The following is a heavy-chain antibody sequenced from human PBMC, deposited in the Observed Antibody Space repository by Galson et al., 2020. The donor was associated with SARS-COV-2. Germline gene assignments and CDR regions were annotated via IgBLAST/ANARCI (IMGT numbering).Heavy chain of an antibody. Sequence: GESLKISCAASGFTFSSYGMHWVRQAPGKGLEWVAVIWYDGSNKYYADSVKGRFTISRDNSKNTLYLQMNSLRAEDTAVYYCAREIDYGDYGVFDYWGQGTLVTVSS. CDR2: IWYDGSNK. D-gene: IGHD4-17*01. V-gene: IGHV3-33*01. J-gene: IGHJ4*02. CDR3: AREIDYGDYGVFDY. CDR1: GFTFSSYG.